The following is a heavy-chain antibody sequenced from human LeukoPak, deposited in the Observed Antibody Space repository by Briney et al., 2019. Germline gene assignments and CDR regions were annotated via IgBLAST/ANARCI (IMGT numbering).Heavy chain of an antibody. CDR1: GGSISSYY. J-gene: IGHJ5*02. CDR2: IYTSGST. D-gene: IGHD2-2*01. Sequence: PSETLSLTCTVSGGSISSYYWSWIRQPAGKGLEWIWRIYTSGSTNYNPSLSSRVTMTVDTSKNQFSLKLSSMTAADAAVYYCARDWLPAAKRREFDPWGQGTLVTVSS. CDR3: ARDWLPAAKRREFDP. V-gene: IGHV4-4*07.